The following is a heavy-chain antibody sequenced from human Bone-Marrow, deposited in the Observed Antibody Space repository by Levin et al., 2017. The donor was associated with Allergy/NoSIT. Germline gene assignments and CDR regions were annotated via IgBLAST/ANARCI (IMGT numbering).Heavy chain of an antibody. D-gene: IGHD4-17*01. J-gene: IGHJ4*02. CDR3: ARDRADFGFDQ. CDR1: GFTFDIYA. CDR2: ISSRGSNT. V-gene: IGHV3-23*01. Sequence: GGSLRLSCVASGFTFDIYAMTWVRQAPGKGLEWVSEISSRGSNTYYADSVKGRFTISRDNSKNTLYLRMNSLRAGDTAVYYCARDRADFGFDQWGQGTLVTVSS.